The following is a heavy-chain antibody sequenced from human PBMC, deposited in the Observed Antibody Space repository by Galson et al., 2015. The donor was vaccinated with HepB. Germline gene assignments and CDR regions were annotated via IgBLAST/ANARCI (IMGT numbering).Heavy chain of an antibody. Sequence: SLRLSCAASGFTFSDYYMSWIRQAPGKGLEWVSYISSSSSYTNYADSVKGRFTISRDNAKNSLYLQMNSLRAEDTAVYYCARGRCSSTSCYEYYYYGMDVWGQGTTVTVSS. D-gene: IGHD2-2*01. CDR1: GFTFSDYY. CDR3: ARGRCSSTSCYEYYYYGMDV. V-gene: IGHV3-11*05. CDR2: ISSSSSYT. J-gene: IGHJ6*02.